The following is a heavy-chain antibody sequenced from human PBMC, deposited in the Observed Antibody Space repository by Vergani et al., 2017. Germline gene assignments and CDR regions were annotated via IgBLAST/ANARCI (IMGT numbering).Heavy chain of an antibody. D-gene: IGHD3-16*01. J-gene: IGHJ6*02. CDR1: GFTFSSYE. Sequence: EVQLVESGGGLVQPGGSLRLSCAASGFTFSSYEMNWVRQAPGKGLEWVGRIKSKTDGGTTDYAAAVKGRFTISRDDSKNTLYLQINSLKTEDTAVYYCTTGMMGAHYYYYGMDVWGQGTTVTVSS. CDR2: IKSKTDGGTT. V-gene: IGHV3-15*01. CDR3: TTGMMGAHYYYYGMDV.